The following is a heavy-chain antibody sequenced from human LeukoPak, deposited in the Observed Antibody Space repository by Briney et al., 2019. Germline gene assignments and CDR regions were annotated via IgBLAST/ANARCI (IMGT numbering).Heavy chain of an antibody. D-gene: IGHD5-12*01. CDR1: GGSIGSYY. CDR3: ARGGSGYALNWFDP. V-gene: IGHV4-59*01. J-gene: IGHJ5*02. Sequence: SETLSLTCTVSGGSIGSYYWSWIRQPPGKGLEWIGHISYSGSTNYNPSLKSRVSISVDTSKNQFSLKLSSVTAADTAVYYCARGGSGYALNWFDPWGQGTLVTVSS. CDR2: ISYSGST.